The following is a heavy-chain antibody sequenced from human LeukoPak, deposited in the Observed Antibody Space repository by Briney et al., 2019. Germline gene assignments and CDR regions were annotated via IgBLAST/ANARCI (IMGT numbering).Heavy chain of an antibody. J-gene: IGHJ4*02. V-gene: IGHV3-66*02. Sequence: GGSLRLSCAASGFTVSNNYMTWIRQAPGKGLEWVSVIYRGGSTYYADSVKGRFTVSRDNSKSTLYLQMNSLRVEDTAVYHCARVTYYYDSSGETTYFDYWGQGTLVTVSS. CDR2: IYRGGST. CDR3: ARVTYYYDSSGETTYFDY. CDR1: GFTVSNNY. D-gene: IGHD3-22*01.